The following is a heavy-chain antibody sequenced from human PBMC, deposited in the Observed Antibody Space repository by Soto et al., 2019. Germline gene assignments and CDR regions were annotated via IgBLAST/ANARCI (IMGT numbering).Heavy chain of an antibody. V-gene: IGHV3-48*03. J-gene: IGHJ4*02. Sequence: GGSLRLSCAASGFTFSSYEMNWVRQAPGKGLEWVSYISSSDTSIYYADSVRGRFTISRDNAKNALYLQMNSLRGEDTAVYYCARGAGESTGWYFSYWGRGTLVTVSS. D-gene: IGHD6-19*01. CDR3: ARGAGESTGWYFSY. CDR2: ISSSDTSI. CDR1: GFTFSSYE.